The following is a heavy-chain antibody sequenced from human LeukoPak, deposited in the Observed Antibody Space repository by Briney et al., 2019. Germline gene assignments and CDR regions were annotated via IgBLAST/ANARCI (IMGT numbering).Heavy chain of an antibody. J-gene: IGHJ4*02. Sequence: GGSLRLSCAASGFTFSSYAMSWVRQAPGKGLEWVSGISGSGGSTYYADSVKGRFTISRDNSKNTLYLQMNSLRAEDTAVYYCAKSSYYDSSGFYREYYFDYWGQGTLVPVSS. V-gene: IGHV3-23*01. D-gene: IGHD3-22*01. CDR3: AKSSYYDSSGFYREYYFDY. CDR2: ISGSGGST. CDR1: GFTFSSYA.